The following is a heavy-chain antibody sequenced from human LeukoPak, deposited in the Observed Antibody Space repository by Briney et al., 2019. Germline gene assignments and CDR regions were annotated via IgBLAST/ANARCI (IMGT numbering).Heavy chain of an antibody. Sequence: GGSLRLSCAASGFTFSSYAMSWVRQAPGKGLEWVSSISSRSSYYIYYADSVKGRFTISRDNAQNSLFLQMNSLRAEDTAVYYCARDQGRAWGQGILVTVSS. J-gene: IGHJ5*02. CDR3: ARDQGRA. CDR2: ISSRSSYYI. CDR1: GFTFSSYA. V-gene: IGHV3-21*01.